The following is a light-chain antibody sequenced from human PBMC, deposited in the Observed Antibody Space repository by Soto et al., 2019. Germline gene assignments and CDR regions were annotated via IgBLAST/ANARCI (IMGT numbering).Light chain of an antibody. Sequence: QSALTQPASLSGSPGQSITISCTGTSSDVGGYNYVSWYQQHPGKAPKLMIYDVTNRPSGVSNRFSGSKSGNTASLTISGLQAVYEADYYCSSYTSSSPYVFAPGTKLTVL. V-gene: IGLV2-14*01. CDR3: SSYTSSSPYV. CDR1: SSDVGGYNY. CDR2: DVT. J-gene: IGLJ1*01.